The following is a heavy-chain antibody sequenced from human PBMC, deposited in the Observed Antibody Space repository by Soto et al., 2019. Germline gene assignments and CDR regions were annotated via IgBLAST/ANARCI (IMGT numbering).Heavy chain of an antibody. J-gene: IGHJ5*02. V-gene: IGHV1-8*01. D-gene: IGHD2-2*01. Sequence: ASVKVSCKASGYTFTSYDINWVRQATGQGLDWMGWMNPNSGNTGYAQKFQGRVTMTRNTSISTAYMELSSLRSEDTAVYYCARGFLDCSSTSCSGGWFDPWGQGTLVTVS. CDR3: ARGFLDCSSTSCSGGWFDP. CDR2: MNPNSGNT. CDR1: GYTFTSYD.